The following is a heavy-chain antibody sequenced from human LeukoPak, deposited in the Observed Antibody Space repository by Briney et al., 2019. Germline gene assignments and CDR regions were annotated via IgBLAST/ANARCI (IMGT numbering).Heavy chain of an antibody. CDR2: IWYDGSNK. V-gene: IGHV3-33*06. CDR3: AKDFGGYNGGDYFDY. CDR1: GFTFSSYG. J-gene: IGHJ4*02. D-gene: IGHD5-24*01. Sequence: GRSLRLSCAASGFTFSSYGMHWVRQAPGKGLEWVAVIWYDGSNKYYADSVKGRFTISRDNSKNTLYLQMNSLRAEDTAVYYCAKDFGGYNGGDYFDYWGQGTLVTVSS.